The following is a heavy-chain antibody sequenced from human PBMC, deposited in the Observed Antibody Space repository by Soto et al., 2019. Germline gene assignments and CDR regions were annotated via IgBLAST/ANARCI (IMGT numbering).Heavy chain of an antibody. V-gene: IGHV4-39*01. Sequence: SETLSLTCSVSGGSISSSAYSWDWIRQPPGKGLEWIGSISYSGSTYYNPSLNSRVTISVDPSKNQLSLKLSSVTAADTALYYCASSPGSSCYFLYYGMDVWGQETTVTVSS. D-gene: IGHD6-13*01. CDR3: ASSPGSSCYFLYYGMDV. J-gene: IGHJ6*02. CDR1: GGSISSSAYS. CDR2: ISYSGST.